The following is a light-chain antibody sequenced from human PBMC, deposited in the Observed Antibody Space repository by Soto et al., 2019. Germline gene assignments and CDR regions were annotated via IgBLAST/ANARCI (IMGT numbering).Light chain of an antibody. J-gene: IGLJ1*01. V-gene: IGLV2-23*01. CDR2: EGS. Sequence: QSALTQPASVSGSPGQSITISCTGTSIDAGSYNLVSWYQQHPGKAPKLMIYEGSKRPLGVSNRFSGSQSGNTASLTISGLQAEDEADYYCSSYIPRSTFYVFATGTKLTVL. CDR1: SIDAGSYNL. CDR3: SSYIPRSTFYV.